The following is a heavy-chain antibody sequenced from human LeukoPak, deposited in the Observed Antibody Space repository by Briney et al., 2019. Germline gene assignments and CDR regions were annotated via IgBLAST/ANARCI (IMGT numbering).Heavy chain of an antibody. CDR2: IYYSGST. V-gene: IGHV4-30-4*01. CDR3: ARGLGYSYGYENYFDY. J-gene: IGHJ4*02. D-gene: IGHD5-18*01. Sequence: SETLSLTCTVSGGSISSGDYYWSWIRQPPGKGLEWIGYIYYSGSTYYNPSLKSRVTISVDTSKNQFSLKLSSVTAADTAVYYCARGLGYSYGYENYFDYWGQGTLVTVSS. CDR1: GGSISSGDYY.